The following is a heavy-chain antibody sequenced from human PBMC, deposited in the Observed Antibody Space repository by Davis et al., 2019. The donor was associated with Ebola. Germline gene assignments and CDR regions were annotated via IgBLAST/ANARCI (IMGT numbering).Heavy chain of an antibody. CDR2: IIPILGKA. CDR1: GGTFGFGSYT. CDR3: ASKPAGHDYGMGV. D-gene: IGHD3-16*01. Sequence: SVKVSCKASGGTFGFGSYTLNWVRQAPGQRLEWMGRIIPILGKANYAQKFQGRVTLTADKSTGTAYMELSSLRSEDTAVYYCASKPAGHDYGMGVWGQGTTVTVSS. V-gene: IGHV1-69*02. J-gene: IGHJ6*02.